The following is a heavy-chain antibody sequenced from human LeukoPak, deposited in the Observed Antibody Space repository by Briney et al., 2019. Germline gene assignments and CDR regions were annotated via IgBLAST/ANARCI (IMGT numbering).Heavy chain of an antibody. V-gene: IGHV4-34*01. J-gene: IGHJ3*02. Sequence: SETLSLTCAVYGGSFSGYYWSWIRQPPGKGLEWIGEINHSGSTNYNPSLKSRVTISVDTSKNQFSLKLSSVTAADTAVYYCAREGGGDIAVAGTGAFDIWGQGTMVTVSS. CDR3: AREGGGDIAVAGTGAFDI. D-gene: IGHD6-19*01. CDR1: GGSFSGYY. CDR2: INHSGST.